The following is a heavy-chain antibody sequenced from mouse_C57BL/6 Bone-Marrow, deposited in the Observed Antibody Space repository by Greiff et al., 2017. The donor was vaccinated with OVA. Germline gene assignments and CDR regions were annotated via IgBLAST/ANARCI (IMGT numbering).Heavy chain of an antibody. CDR2: IRNKANNHAT. CDR3: TRGYYYGSSYAMDY. Sequence: EVQLVESGGGLVQPGGSMKLSCAASGFTFSDAWMDWVRQSPEKGLEWVAEIRNKANNHATYYAESVKGRFTISRDDSKSSVYLQMNSLRAEDTGIYYCTRGYYYGSSYAMDYLGQGTSVTVSS. V-gene: IGHV6-6*01. CDR1: GFTFSDAW. D-gene: IGHD1-1*01. J-gene: IGHJ4*01.